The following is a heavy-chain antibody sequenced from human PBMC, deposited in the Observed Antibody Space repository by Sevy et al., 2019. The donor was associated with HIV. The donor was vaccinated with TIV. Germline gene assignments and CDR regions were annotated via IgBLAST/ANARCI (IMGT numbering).Heavy chain of an antibody. CDR2: ISGGGTST. J-gene: IGHJ4*02. CDR3: GKVSIFGVGGFYDY. V-gene: IGHV3-23*01. D-gene: IGHD3-3*01. Sequence: GGSLRLSCAASGFSFSTYAMTWVRQAPGKGLEWVSGISGGGTSTYYTDSVKGRFTISRDNSKNTVYLQMNNLRAEDTAVYYCGKVSIFGVGGFYDYWGQGTLVTVSS. CDR1: GFSFSTYA.